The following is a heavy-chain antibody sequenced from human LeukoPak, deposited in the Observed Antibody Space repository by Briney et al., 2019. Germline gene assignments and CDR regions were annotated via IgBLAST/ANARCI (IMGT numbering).Heavy chain of an antibody. CDR2: INHSGST. CDR1: GGSFSGYY. D-gene: IGHD2-15*01. J-gene: IGHJ6*02. V-gene: IGHV4-34*01. CDR3: ARGQGYCSGGSCYTWGSGWSNYYYYGMDV. Sequence: SETLSLTCAVYGGSFSGYYWSWIRQPPGKGLEWIGEINHSGSTNYNPSLKSRVTISVDTSKNQFSLKLSSVTAADTAVYYCARGQGYCSGGSCYTWGSGWSNYYYYGMDVWGQGTTVTVSS.